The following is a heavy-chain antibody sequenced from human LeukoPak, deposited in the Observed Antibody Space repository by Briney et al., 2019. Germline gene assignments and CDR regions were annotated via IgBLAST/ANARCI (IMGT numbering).Heavy chain of an antibody. CDR1: GYTFTSYG. J-gene: IGHJ6*02. CDR3: ARDRPDIVVVVAAYDYYGMDV. Sequence: GASVKVSCKASGYTFTSYGISWVRQAPGQGLEWMGWISAYNGNTNYAQKLQGRVTMTTDTSTSTAYMELRSLRSDDTAVYYCARDRPDIVVVVAAYDYYGMDVWGQGTTVTVSS. V-gene: IGHV1-18*01. CDR2: ISAYNGNT. D-gene: IGHD2-15*01.